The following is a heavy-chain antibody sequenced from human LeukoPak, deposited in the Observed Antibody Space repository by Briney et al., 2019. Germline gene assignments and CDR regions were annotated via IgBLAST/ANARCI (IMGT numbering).Heavy chain of an antibody. Sequence: ASVKVSCKASGGTFSSYAISWVRQAPGQGLEWMGRIIPIFGIANYAQKFQGRVTITADKSTSTAYMELSSLRSEDTAVYYCARSVDYYDSSGYLYFDYWGLGTLVTVSS. D-gene: IGHD3-22*01. J-gene: IGHJ4*02. CDR2: IIPIFGIA. CDR3: ARSVDYYDSSGYLYFDY. CDR1: GGTFSSYA. V-gene: IGHV1-69*04.